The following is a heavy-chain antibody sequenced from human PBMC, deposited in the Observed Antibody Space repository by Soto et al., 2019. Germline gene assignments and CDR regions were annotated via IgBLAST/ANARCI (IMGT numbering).Heavy chain of an antibody. CDR2: IYASGSP. CDR3: ARGVGSSPPQY. J-gene: IGHJ4*02. V-gene: IGHV4-59*02. D-gene: IGHD1-26*01. CDR1: GGSVSAYY. Sequence: SETLSLTCTISGGSVSAYYWSWIRQSTGQGLEWNGYIYASGSPYYNPSLRSRVTISADTSKNQISLKLTSPTAADTAVYYCARGVGSSPPQYWGRGTLVTVSS.